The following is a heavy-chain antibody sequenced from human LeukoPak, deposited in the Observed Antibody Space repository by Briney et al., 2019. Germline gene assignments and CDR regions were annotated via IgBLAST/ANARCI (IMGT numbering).Heavy chain of an antibody. V-gene: IGHV4-4*07. D-gene: IGHD5-24*01. CDR1: GGSINSYY. J-gene: IGHJ4*02. CDR2: IYTSGST. CDR3: AKDGPHGYNFDY. Sequence: PSETLSLTCTVSGGSINSYYWSWIRQPAGKGLEWIGRIYTSGSTNYNPSLKSRVTMSIDTSKNQFSLKLSSVTAADTAVYYCAKDGPHGYNFDYWGQGTLVTVSS.